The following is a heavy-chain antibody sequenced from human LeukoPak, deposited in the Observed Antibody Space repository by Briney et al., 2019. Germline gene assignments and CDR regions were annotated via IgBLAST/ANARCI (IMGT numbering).Heavy chain of an antibody. Sequence: SETLSLTCAVYGGSFSGYYWSWIRQPPGKGLEWIGEINHSGSTNYNPSLKSRVTISVDTSKNQFSLKLSSVTAADTAVYYCARSYGDYPFDYWGQGTLVTVFS. CDR1: GGSFSGYY. CDR2: INHSGST. CDR3: ARSYGDYPFDY. D-gene: IGHD4-17*01. V-gene: IGHV4-34*01. J-gene: IGHJ4*02.